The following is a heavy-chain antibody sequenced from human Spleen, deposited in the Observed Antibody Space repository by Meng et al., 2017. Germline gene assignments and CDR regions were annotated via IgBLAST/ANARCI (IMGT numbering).Heavy chain of an antibody. CDR1: GYIFSHYT. D-gene: IGHD2-8*02. J-gene: IGHJ4*02. CDR3: ANWITGHFDH. CDR2: INENGANT. V-gene: IGHV3-23*04. Sequence: EVQVVESGGGLVQPGGSLRLSCVGSGYIFSHYTMIWVRQAPGKGPEWVSTINENGANTHYPDSLKGRFTISRDNSKNTVYLQMNSLGVEDTAVYYCANWITGHFDHWGLGTLVTVSS.